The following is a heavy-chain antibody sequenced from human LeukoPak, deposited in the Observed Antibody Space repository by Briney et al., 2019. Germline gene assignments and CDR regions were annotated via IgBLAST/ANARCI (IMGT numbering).Heavy chain of an antibody. J-gene: IGHJ6*03. V-gene: IGHV3-15*01. CDR1: GFTFSNAW. CDR2: IKSKTDGGTT. CDR3: TTDLGVEYSSSWDPDYYYYMDV. D-gene: IGHD6-6*01. Sequence: GGSLRLSCAASGFTFSNAWMSWVRQAPGKGLEWVGRIKSKTDGGTTDYAAPVKGRFTISRDDSKNTLYLQMNSLKTEDTDVYYCTTDLGVEYSSSWDPDYYYYMDVWGKGTTVTVSS.